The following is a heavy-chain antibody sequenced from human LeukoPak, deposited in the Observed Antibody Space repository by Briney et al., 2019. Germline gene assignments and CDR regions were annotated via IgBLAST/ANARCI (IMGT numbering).Heavy chain of an antibody. CDR1: GFTFSSYW. Sequence: GGSLRLSCAASGFTFSSYWMHWVRQAPGKGLVWVSRINSDGSSTSYADSVKGRFTISRDNSKNTLYLQMNSLRAEDTAVYYCAKQAGAVAGEVLFDYWGQGTLVTVSS. D-gene: IGHD6-19*01. CDR2: INSDGSST. J-gene: IGHJ4*02. V-gene: IGHV3-74*01. CDR3: AKQAGAVAGEVLFDY.